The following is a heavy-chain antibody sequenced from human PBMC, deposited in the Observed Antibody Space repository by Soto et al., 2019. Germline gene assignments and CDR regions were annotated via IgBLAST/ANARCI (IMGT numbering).Heavy chain of an antibody. D-gene: IGHD4-17*01. V-gene: IGHV1-3*01. CDR1: GYTFTSYV. CDR2: INAGNGNT. CDR3: ARDYGDYYFDY. J-gene: IGHJ4*02. Sequence: ASVKVSCKASGYTFTSYVMHWVRQAPGQRLEWMGWINAGNGNTKYSQKFQGRVTITRDTSASTAYMELSSLRSEDTAVYYCARDYGDYYFDYWGQGTLVTVSS.